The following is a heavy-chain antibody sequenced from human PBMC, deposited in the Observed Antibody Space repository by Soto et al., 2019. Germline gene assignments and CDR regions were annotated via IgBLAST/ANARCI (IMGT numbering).Heavy chain of an antibody. CDR2: IYHSGST. CDR1: GGSISSGGYS. V-gene: IGHV4-30-2*01. D-gene: IGHD1-1*01. Sequence: QLQLQESGSGLVKPSQTLSLTCAVSGGSISSGGYSWSWIRQPPGTGLEWIGYIYHSGSTYYNPSLKSRVTISVDRSKNQFSLKLSSVTAADTAVYYCARGVGGLEVPSPLAGFDYWGQGTLVTVSS. CDR3: ARGVGGLEVPSPLAGFDY. J-gene: IGHJ4*02.